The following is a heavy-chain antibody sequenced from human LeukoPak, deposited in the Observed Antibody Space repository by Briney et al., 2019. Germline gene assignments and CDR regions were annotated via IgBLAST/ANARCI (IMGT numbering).Heavy chain of an antibody. J-gene: IGHJ5*02. Sequence: GGSLRLSCAASGFTFSSYSLNWVRQAPGKGLEWVSYISSSSSTIYYADSVKGRFTISRDNAKNSLYLQMNSLRAEDTAVYYCARDSGSYSFNLLGFDPWGQGTLVTVSS. CDR3: ARDSGSYSFNLLGFDP. V-gene: IGHV3-48*01. CDR2: ISSSSSTI. D-gene: IGHD1-26*01. CDR1: GFTFSSYS.